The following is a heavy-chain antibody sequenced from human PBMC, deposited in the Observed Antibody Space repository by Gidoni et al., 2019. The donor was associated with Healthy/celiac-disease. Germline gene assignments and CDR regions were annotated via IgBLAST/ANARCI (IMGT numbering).Heavy chain of an antibody. D-gene: IGHD2-8*02. Sequence: QVQLQESGPGLVKPSQTLSLTCTVSGGSISSGDYYWSWIRQPPGKGLEWIGYIYYSGSTYYNPSLKSRVTISVDTSKNQFSLKLSSVTAADTAVYYCARGGKAVVYAMVLVPSWFDPWGQGTLVTVSS. CDR1: GGSISSGDYY. CDR3: ARGGKAVVYAMVLVPSWFDP. J-gene: IGHJ5*02. CDR2: IYYSGST. V-gene: IGHV4-30-4*01.